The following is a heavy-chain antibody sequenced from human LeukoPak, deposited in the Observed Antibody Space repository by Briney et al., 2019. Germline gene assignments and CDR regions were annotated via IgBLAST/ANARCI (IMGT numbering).Heavy chain of an antibody. CDR2: IYYSGST. V-gene: IGHV4-59*01. Sequence: PSETLSLTCTVSGGSISSYHWSWIRQPPGKGLEWIGYIYYSGSTNYNPSLKSRVTISVDTSKNQFSLKLSSVTAADTAVYYCARDRMMVRGLSYYYYGMDVWGQGTTVTVSS. CDR3: ARDRMMVRGLSYYYYGMDV. CDR1: GGSISSYH. D-gene: IGHD3-10*01. J-gene: IGHJ6*02.